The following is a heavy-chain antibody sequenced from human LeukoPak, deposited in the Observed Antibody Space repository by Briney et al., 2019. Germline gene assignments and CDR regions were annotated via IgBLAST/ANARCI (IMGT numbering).Heavy chain of an antibody. J-gene: IGHJ4*02. D-gene: IGHD3-9*01. CDR2: IRSTDTI. CDR3: ARDHDWAFDS. Sequence: GRSLRLSCAASGFTFSSYSMNWVRQAPGKGLEWVSYIRSTDTIYYEESVKGRFTISRDNAKNSLYLQMNSLRVEDTAVYYCARDHDWAFDSWGQGILVTVSS. V-gene: IGHV3-48*01. CDR1: GFTFSSYS.